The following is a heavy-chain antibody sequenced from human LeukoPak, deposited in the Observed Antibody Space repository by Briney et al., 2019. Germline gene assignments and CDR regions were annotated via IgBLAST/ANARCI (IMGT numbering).Heavy chain of an antibody. CDR2: ISWNSGSI. CDR3: AKALERRIYYYGMDV. CDR1: GFTFDDYA. Sequence: PGGSLRLSCAASGFTFDDYAMHWVRQAAGRGLEWVSGISWNSGSIGYADSVKGRFTISRDNAKNSLYLQMNSLRAEDTALYYCAKALERRIYYYGMDVWGQGTTVTVSS. V-gene: IGHV3-9*01. J-gene: IGHJ6*02. D-gene: IGHD1-1*01.